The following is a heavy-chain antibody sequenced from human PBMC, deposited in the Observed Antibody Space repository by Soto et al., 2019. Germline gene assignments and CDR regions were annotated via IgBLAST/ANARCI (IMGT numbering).Heavy chain of an antibody. J-gene: IGHJ4*02. Sequence: QVQLVESGGGVVQPGRSLRLSCAASGFTFSSYAMHWVRQAPGKGLEWVAVISYDGSNKYYADSVKGRFTIYRDNSKNTLYLQMNSLRAEDTAVYYCARDGMEMATMLIDYWGQGTLVTVSS. V-gene: IGHV3-30-3*01. D-gene: IGHD3-16*01. CDR1: GFTFSSYA. CDR2: ISYDGSNK. CDR3: ARDGMEMATMLIDY.